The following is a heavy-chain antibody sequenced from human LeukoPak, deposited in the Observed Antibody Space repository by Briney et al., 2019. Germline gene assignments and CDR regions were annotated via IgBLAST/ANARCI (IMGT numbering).Heavy chain of an antibody. CDR3: ATQVDTAVCYYYYGMDV. V-gene: IGHV4-39*01. CDR1: GGSISSSSYY. J-gene: IGHJ6*02. D-gene: IGHD5-18*01. Sequence: SETLSLTCTVSGGSISSSSYYWGWIRQPPGKGLEWIGSIYYSGSTYYNPSLKSRVTISVDTSKNQFSLKLSSVTAADTAVYYCATQVDTAVCYYYYGMDVWGQGTTVTVSS. CDR2: IYYSGST.